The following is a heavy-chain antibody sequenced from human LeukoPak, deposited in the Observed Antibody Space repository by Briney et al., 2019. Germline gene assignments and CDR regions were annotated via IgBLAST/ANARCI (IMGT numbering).Heavy chain of an antibody. CDR2: IYYSGST. V-gene: IGHV4-39*07. CDR3: ARPERYGPEAFDI. J-gene: IGHJ3*02. Sequence: SETLSLTCTVSGGSISGSSYYWGWIRQPPGKGLEWIGSIYYSGSTYYNPSLKSRVTISVDTSKNQFSLKLSSVTAADTAVYYCARPERYGPEAFDIWGQGTMVTVSS. D-gene: IGHD4-17*01. CDR1: GGSISGSSYY.